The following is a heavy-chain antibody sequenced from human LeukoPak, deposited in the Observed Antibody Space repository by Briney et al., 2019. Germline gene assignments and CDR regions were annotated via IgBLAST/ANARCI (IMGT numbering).Heavy chain of an antibody. Sequence: GRSLRLSCAASGFTVSSNYMSWVRQAPGKGLEWVSVIYSGGSTYYADSVKGRFTISRDNSKNTLYLQMKSLRAEDTAVYYCARERYCSGGSCTAFDYWGQGTLVTVSS. V-gene: IGHV3-66*01. D-gene: IGHD2-15*01. CDR2: IYSGGST. J-gene: IGHJ4*02. CDR3: ARERYCSGGSCTAFDY. CDR1: GFTVSSNY.